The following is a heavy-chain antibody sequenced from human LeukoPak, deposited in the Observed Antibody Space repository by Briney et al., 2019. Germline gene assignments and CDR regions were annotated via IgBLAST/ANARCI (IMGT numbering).Heavy chain of an antibody. CDR3: AKGSYYDSSGSFYFDY. Sequence: GGSLRLSCAASGFTFSSYAMSWVRQAPGKGLEWVSGISGSGDNTYYADSVKGRFTISRDNFKNTLYVQVNSLGTEDTAAYYCAKGSYYDSSGSFYFDYWGQGTLVTVSS. D-gene: IGHD3-22*01. CDR1: GFTFSSYA. V-gene: IGHV3-23*01. J-gene: IGHJ4*02. CDR2: ISGSGDNT.